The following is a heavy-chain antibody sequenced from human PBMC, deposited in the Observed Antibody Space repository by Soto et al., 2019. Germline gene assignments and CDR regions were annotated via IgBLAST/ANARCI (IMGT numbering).Heavy chain of an antibody. V-gene: IGHV4-4*07. CDR3: ARGPYSSGWYVVDY. CDR2: LYSSGNT. J-gene: IGHJ4*02. CDR1: GASISAYA. Sequence: PSETLSLACTVSGASISAYAWSWIRQPAGKGLEWLGCLYSSGNTNYNPSFKSRLTMSADTSKNQFSLKLGSVTAADTAVYYCARGPYSSGWYVVDYWGQGTLVTVSS. D-gene: IGHD6-19*01.